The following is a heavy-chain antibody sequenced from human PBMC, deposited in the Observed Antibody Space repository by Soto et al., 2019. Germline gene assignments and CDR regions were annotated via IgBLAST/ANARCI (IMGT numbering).Heavy chain of an antibody. CDR1: GFTFSSYG. J-gene: IGHJ6*01. Sequence: PGGSLRLSCAASGFTFSSYGMHWVRQAPGKGLEWVAVISYDGSNKYYADSVKGRFTISRDNSKNTLYLQMNSLRAEDTAVYYCVKGGNWFLGSYYYYGMDVWGQGTTVTLSS. V-gene: IGHV3-30*18. CDR3: VKGGNWFLGSYYYYGMDV. D-gene: IGHD2-15*01. CDR2: ISYDGSNK.